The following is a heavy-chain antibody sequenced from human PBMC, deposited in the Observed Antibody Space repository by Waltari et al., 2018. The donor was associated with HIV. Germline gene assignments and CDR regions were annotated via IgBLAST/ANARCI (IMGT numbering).Heavy chain of an antibody. CDR3: ATDFSGMVRAYSYYSLDV. Sequence: QVQLVQSGAGVKKPGASVKVSCKASGHTLSELSMHCARQVPGKGLEWMGNFDPEDDETIYAQKFQGRVTMTEDTSSDTAYMELSSLTSGDTAVYYCATDFSGMVRAYSYYSLDVWGQGTTVTVSS. D-gene: IGHD3-10*01. CDR2: FDPEDDET. J-gene: IGHJ6*02. CDR1: GHTLSELS. V-gene: IGHV1-24*01.